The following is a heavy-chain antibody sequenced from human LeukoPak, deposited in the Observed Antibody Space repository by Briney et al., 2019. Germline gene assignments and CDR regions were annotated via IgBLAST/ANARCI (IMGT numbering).Heavy chain of an antibody. CDR1: GYTFTSYD. J-gene: IGHJ4*02. CDR3: ARPDQGNYFDY. V-gene: IGHV1-2*02. D-gene: IGHD2-2*01. CDR2: INPNSGGT. Sequence: GASVKVSCRASGYTFTSYDIDWVRQAPGQGLERMGWINPNSGGTNYAQKFRGRVTMTRDTSISTAYMELSRLRSDDTAVYYCARPDQGNYFDYWGQGTLVTVSS.